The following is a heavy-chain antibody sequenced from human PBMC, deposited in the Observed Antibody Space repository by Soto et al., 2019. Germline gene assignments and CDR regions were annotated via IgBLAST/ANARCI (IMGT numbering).Heavy chain of an antibody. J-gene: IGHJ6*02. CDR1: GFTFSSYA. Sequence: QVQLVESGGGVVQPGRSLRLSCAASGFTFSSYAMHWVRQAPGKGLEWVAVISSDGSNKYYADSVKGRFTISRDNSKNTLYLQINSLRAEDTAVYYCARQYYYDSSGYPQTYYYYGMDVWGQGTTVTVSS. V-gene: IGHV3-30-3*01. D-gene: IGHD3-22*01. CDR3: ARQYYYDSSGYPQTYYYYGMDV. CDR2: ISSDGSNK.